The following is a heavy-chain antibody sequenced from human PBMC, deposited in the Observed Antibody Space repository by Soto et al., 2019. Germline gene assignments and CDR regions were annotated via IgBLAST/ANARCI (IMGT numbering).Heavy chain of an antibody. D-gene: IGHD6-13*01. V-gene: IGHV4-59*01. J-gene: IGHJ6*02. Sequence: SETLSLTCTVSGGSISSYYWSWIRQPPGKGLEWIGYIYYSGSTNYNPSLKSRVTISVDTSKNQFSLKLSSVTAADTAVYYCARELAAGYYGMDVWGQGTTVNVS. CDR1: GGSISSYY. CDR2: IYYSGST. CDR3: ARELAAGYYGMDV.